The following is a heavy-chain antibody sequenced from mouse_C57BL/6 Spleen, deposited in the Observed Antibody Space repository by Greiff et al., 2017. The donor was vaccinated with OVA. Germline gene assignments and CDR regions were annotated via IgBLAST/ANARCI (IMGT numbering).Heavy chain of an antibody. Sequence: EVQLQESGAELVKPGASVKLSCTASGFNITDYYMHWVKQRTEQGLEWIGRIDPEDGETTYAPKFQGKATITADTSSNTAYLQLSSLTSEDTAVYYCARSDYSNYFPWFADWGQGTLVTVSA. J-gene: IGHJ3*01. CDR2: IDPEDGET. CDR3: ARSDYSNYFPWFAD. CDR1: GFNITDYY. V-gene: IGHV14-2*01. D-gene: IGHD2-5*01.